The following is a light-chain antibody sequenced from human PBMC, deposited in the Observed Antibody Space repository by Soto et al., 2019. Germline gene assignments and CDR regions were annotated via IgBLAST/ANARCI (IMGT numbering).Light chain of an antibody. CDR2: AAY. CDR1: QNIRNY. J-gene: IGKJ2*03. Sequence: DIQMTPSPSSLTASVGDRVTITCRASQNIRNYLNWYQQTPGKAPKLLIYAAYSLQTGVPSRFSGNGSGTDFTLTISSLQPEDSATYYCQQSSSTPYSFGQGTKLEIK. V-gene: IGKV1-39*01. CDR3: QQSSSTPYS.